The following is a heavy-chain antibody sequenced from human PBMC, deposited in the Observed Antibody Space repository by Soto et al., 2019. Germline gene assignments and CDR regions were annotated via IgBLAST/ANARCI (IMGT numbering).Heavy chain of an antibody. CDR1: GYTFTSYY. D-gene: IGHD6-13*01. Sequence: ASVKVSCKASGYTFTSYYMHWVRQAPGQGLEWMGIINPSGGSTSYAQKFQGRVTMTRDTSTSTVYMELSSLRSEDTAVYYCARQDRGTAANYYYYGMDVWGQGTTGIV. V-gene: IGHV1-46*01. J-gene: IGHJ6*02. CDR2: INPSGGST. CDR3: ARQDRGTAANYYYYGMDV.